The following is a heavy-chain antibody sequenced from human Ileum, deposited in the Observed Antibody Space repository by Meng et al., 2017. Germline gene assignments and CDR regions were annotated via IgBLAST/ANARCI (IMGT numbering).Heavy chain of an antibody. Sequence: GESLKISCASSGFTFINYAMTWVRQAPGRGLDWVSTVSGGGGDTYYADSVKGRFTFSRDNSNNTLSLQMNSLRAEDTAIYYCERDRVVRGISGAFDMWGQGAMVTVSS. V-gene: IGHV3-23*01. CDR3: ERDRVVRGISGAFDM. D-gene: IGHD3-10*01. J-gene: IGHJ3*02. CDR2: VSGGGGDT. CDR1: GFTFINYA.